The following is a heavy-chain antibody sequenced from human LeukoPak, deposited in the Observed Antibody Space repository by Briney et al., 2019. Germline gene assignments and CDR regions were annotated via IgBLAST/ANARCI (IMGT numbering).Heavy chain of an antibody. V-gene: IGHV4-39*01. CDR1: GGSLSSSSTSY. D-gene: IGHD3-10*01. Sequence: SETLSLTCTVSGGSLSSSSTSYWGWIRQPPGKGLEWIGSMNYGGTSHYNPSLKSRVTIFVDTSKKHFSLKLSSVTAADTAVYYCARQGGADFDYWGQGTLVTVSS. CDR3: ARQGGADFDY. CDR2: MNYGGTS. J-gene: IGHJ4*02.